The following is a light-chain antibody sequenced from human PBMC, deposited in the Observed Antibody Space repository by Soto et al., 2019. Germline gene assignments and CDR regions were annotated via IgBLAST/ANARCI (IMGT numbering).Light chain of an antibody. CDR3: QDYGTSWT. J-gene: IGKJ1*01. Sequence: EIVLTQSPDTLSLPPGERATLPCRASQSISSYLAWYRQIPGQAPRLLIYAAYSRATGIPDRFSGSGSGTDFTLTINSLEPEDFAVYYCQDYGTSWTFGQGNKVHIK. CDR2: AAY. V-gene: IGKV3-20*01. CDR1: QSISSY.